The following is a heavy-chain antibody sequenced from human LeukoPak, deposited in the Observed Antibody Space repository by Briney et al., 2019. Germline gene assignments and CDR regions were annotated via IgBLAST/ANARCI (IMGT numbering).Heavy chain of an antibody. D-gene: IGHD3-22*01. V-gene: IGHV4-31*03. Sequence: SQTLSLTCTVSGGSISSGGYYWSWIRQYPGKGLEWIGYIYYSGSTYYNPSLKSRVAISVDTSKNQFSLKLSSVTAADTAVYYCARAYDSSGYCFDYWGQGTLVTVSS. CDR1: GGSISSGGYY. J-gene: IGHJ4*02. CDR2: IYYSGST. CDR3: ARAYDSSGYCFDY.